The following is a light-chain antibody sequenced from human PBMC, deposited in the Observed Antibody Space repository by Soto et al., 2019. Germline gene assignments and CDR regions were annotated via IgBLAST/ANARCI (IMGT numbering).Light chain of an antibody. CDR1: QSIRSW. Sequence: DIQMTQSPSTLSASGGDRVTITCRASQSIRSWLAWYQQKPGKAPKLLIYKASSLQSGVASRFSGSGSETEFTLTISSLQPDDFVTYCCQQYNPVPWTFGQVTKVEIK. J-gene: IGKJ1*01. CDR3: QQYNPVPWT. V-gene: IGKV1-5*03. CDR2: KAS.